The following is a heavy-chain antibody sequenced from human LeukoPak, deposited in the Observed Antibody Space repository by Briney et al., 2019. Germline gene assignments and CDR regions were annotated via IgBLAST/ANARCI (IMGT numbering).Heavy chain of an antibody. Sequence: SETLSLTCTVSGGSIYSSDYYWGWIRQPPGKGLEWIGIIYYSGSTNYNPSLKSRVTISVDTSKNQFSLKLSSVTAADTAVYYCARSVGGSGSYYHWFDPWGQGTLVTVSS. D-gene: IGHD3-10*01. J-gene: IGHJ5*02. V-gene: IGHV4-39*07. CDR3: ARSVGGSGSYYHWFDP. CDR1: GGSIYSSDYY. CDR2: IYYSGST.